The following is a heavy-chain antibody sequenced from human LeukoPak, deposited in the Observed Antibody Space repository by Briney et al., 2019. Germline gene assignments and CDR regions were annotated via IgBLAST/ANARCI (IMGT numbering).Heavy chain of an antibody. Sequence: SETLSLTCAVSGYSISSGYYWGWIRQPPGKGLEWIGSIYHSGSTYYNPSLKSRVTISVDTSKNQFSLKLSSVTAADTAVCYCARSVASCFDYWGQGTLVTVSS. V-gene: IGHV4-38-2*01. CDR2: IYHSGST. J-gene: IGHJ4*02. CDR1: GYSISSGYY. D-gene: IGHD2-2*01. CDR3: ARSVASCFDY.